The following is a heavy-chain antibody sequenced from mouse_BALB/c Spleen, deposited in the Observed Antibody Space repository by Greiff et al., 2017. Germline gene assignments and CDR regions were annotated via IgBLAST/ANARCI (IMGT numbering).Heavy chain of an antibody. D-gene: IGHD1-1*01. CDR1: GFTFSDFY. V-gene: IGHV7-1*02. CDR3: ARVPHYYGSSYWYFDV. Sequence: EVNVVESGGGLVQPGGSLRLSCATSGFTFSDFYMEWVRQPPGKRLEWIAASRNKANDYTTEYSASVKGRFIVSRDTSQSILYLRMNALRAEDTAIYYCARVPHYYGSSYWYFDVWGAGTTVTVSS. J-gene: IGHJ1*01. CDR2: SRNKANDYTT.